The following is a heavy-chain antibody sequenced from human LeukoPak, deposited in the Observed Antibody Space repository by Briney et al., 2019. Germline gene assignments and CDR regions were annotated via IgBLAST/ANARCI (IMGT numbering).Heavy chain of an antibody. J-gene: IGHJ4*02. D-gene: IGHD1-26*01. CDR1: GYTFTGYY. V-gene: IGHV1-2*02. CDR2: INPNSGGT. Sequence: ASVKVSCKASGYTFTGYYMHWVRQAPGQGLEWMGWINPNSGGTNYAQKFQGRVTMTRDTSISTAYMELSSLTSDDTAVYYCAREFVGGATAYWGQGTLVTVSS. CDR3: AREFVGGATAY.